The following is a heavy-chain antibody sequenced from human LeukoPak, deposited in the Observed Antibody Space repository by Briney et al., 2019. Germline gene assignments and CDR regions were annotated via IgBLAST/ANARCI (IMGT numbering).Heavy chain of an antibody. V-gene: IGHV1-46*01. CDR2: INPSGGST. D-gene: IGHD3-3*01. CDR1: GYTFTSYY. Sequence: GASVKVSCKASGYTFTSYYMHWVRQAPGQGLEWMGIINPSGGSTSYAQKFQGRVTMTTDTSTSTAYMELRSLRSDDTAVYYCARVGGPDFGVLGGYMDVWGKGTTVTVSS. J-gene: IGHJ6*03. CDR3: ARVGGPDFGVLGGYMDV.